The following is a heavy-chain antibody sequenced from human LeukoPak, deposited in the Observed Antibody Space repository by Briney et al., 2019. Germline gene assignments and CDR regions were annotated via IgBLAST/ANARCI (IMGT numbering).Heavy chain of an antibody. CDR1: GGTFSSYA. CDR3: ARDPGIAVAGTDVVDY. J-gene: IGHJ4*02. D-gene: IGHD6-19*01. Sequence: ASVKVSCKASGGTFSSYAISWVRQAPGQGLEWMGGIIPIFGTANYAQKFQGRVTITTDESTSTAYMELSSLRSEDTAVYYCARDPGIAVAGTDVVDYWGQGTLVTVSS. CDR2: IIPIFGTA. V-gene: IGHV1-69*05.